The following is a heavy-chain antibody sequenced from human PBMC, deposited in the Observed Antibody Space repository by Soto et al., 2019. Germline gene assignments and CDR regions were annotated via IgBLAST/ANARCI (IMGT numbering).Heavy chain of an antibody. J-gene: IGHJ4*02. CDR3: ARRNVDIVATSYFDY. CDR1: GGSISSYY. CDR2: IYYSGST. D-gene: IGHD5-12*01. V-gene: IGHV4-59*01. Sequence: SGTLSLTCTVSGGSISSYYWSWIRQPPGKGLEWIGYIYYSGSTNYNPSLKSRVTISVDTSKNQFSLKLSSVTAADTAVYYCARRNVDIVATSYFDYWGQGTLVTVSS.